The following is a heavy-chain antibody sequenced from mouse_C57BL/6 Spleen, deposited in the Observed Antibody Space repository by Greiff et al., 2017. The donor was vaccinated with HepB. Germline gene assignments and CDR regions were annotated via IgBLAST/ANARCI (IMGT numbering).Heavy chain of an antibody. D-gene: IGHD1-1*01. CDR1: GYTFTSYW. V-gene: IGHV1-52*01. Sequence: VQLQQPGAELVRPGSSVKLSCKASGYTFTSYWMHWVKQRPIQGLEWIGNIDPSDSETHYNQKFKDKATLTVDKSSSTAYMQLSSLTSEDSAVYYCARAYYYGSSYPYYFDYWGQGTTLTVSS. CDR2: IDPSDSET. CDR3: ARAYYYGSSYPYYFDY. J-gene: IGHJ2*01.